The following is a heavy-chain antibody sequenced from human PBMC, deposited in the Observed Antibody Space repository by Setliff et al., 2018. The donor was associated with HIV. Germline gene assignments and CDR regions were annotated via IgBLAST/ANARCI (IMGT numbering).Heavy chain of an antibody. CDR1: GAPISSYY. J-gene: IGHJ6*02. V-gene: IGHV4-59*01. Sequence: LSLTCKVSGAPISSYYWNWIRQPPGKGLEWIGYIYNSGYSNSKPSLKSRVTISLDTSKNQFSLKLSSVTAADAAVYYCARGDGYRANDAYYDTGMDVWGQGITVTVSS. CDR2: IYNSGYS. D-gene: IGHD5-12*01. CDR3: ARGDGYRANDAYYDTGMDV.